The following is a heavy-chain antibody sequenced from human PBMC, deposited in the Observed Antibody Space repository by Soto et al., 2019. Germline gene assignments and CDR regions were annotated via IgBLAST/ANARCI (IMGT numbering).Heavy chain of an antibody. J-gene: IGHJ6*02. D-gene: IGHD1-26*01. Sequence: GGSLRPSWAASGFTFSSSAMHWVRQAPGKGLEWVAVLSYDGSNKYYADSVKGRFTISRDNSKNTLYLQMDSLRTEDTALYYRARDVESGSSQYYYYFYGMDVWGQGTTVTVSS. V-gene: IGHV3-30-3*01. CDR2: LSYDGSNK. CDR3: ARDVESGSSQYYYYFYGMDV. CDR1: GFTFSSSA.